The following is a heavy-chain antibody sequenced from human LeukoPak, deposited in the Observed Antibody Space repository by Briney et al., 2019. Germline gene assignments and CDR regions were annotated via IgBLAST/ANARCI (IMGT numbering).Heavy chain of an antibody. CDR3: ARVVPPLYYFDY. Sequence: GGSLRLSCAASGFTFSSSWMSWVRQAPGKGLEWVANIKQDGSEKYYVDSVKGRFTISRDNAKNSLYLQMNSLRAEDTAVYFCARVVPPLYYFDYWGQGTLVTVSS. CDR1: GFTFSSSW. V-gene: IGHV3-7*01. D-gene: IGHD3-10*01. CDR2: IKQDGSEK. J-gene: IGHJ4*02.